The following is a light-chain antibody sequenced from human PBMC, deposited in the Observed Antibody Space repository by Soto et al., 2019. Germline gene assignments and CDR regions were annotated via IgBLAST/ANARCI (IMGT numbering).Light chain of an antibody. V-gene: IGKV3D-15*01. CDR3: QQFRNWPWT. J-gene: IGKJ1*01. CDR2: GAS. Sequence: EIVLTQSPGTLSVSPGDRVTLSCRASQSISINLAWYQHKPGQAPRLLIHGASTRATGVPARISGSGSGTELTITISSLQSEDFEVYYCQQFRNWPWTFGQGTKVDIK. CDR1: QSISIN.